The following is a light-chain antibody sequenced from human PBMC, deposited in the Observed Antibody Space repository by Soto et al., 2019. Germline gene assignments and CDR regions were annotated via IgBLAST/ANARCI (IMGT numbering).Light chain of an antibody. Sequence: EIVLTQSPGTLSLSPGERATLSCRASQSVSSIYLAWYQQKPGQAPSLLIYATSSRATGIPDRFSGSGSGTDFSLTISRLEPEDFAVYYCQQYGSSPITFGQGTRLDIK. CDR2: ATS. J-gene: IGKJ5*01. CDR1: QSVSSIY. V-gene: IGKV3-20*01. CDR3: QQYGSSPIT.